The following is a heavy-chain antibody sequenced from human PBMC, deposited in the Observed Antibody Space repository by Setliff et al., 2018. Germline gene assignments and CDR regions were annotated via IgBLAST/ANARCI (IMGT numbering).Heavy chain of an antibody. D-gene: IGHD3-3*01. Sequence: GGSLRLSCVTSGFTFSNAWMSWVRQAPGKGLEWVGRIKGKTDGLTTDYAAPVKGRFTISREDSKNRVYLQMYSLKTEDTAVYFCARVFCRQRCLVESYMDVWGTGTPVTVSS. CDR3: ARVFCRQRCLVESYMDV. CDR2: IKGKTDGLTT. CDR1: GFTFSNAW. J-gene: IGHJ6*03. V-gene: IGHV3-15*01.